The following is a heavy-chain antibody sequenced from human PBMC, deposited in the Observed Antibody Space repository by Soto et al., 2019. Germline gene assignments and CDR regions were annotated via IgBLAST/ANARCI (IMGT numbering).Heavy chain of an antibody. Sequence: LSLTCSVYGGSFSDYYWSWIRQPPGKGLEWIGEINHSGSTNYNPSLKSRVTISVHTSKNQFSLKLSSVTAADTAVYYCARARKGSGSDYYYHYGMDVWGKGTTVTVSS. V-gene: IGHV4-34*01. D-gene: IGHD3-3*01. CDR1: GGSFSDYY. CDR3: ARARKGSGSDYYYHYGMDV. CDR2: INHSGST. J-gene: IGHJ6*04.